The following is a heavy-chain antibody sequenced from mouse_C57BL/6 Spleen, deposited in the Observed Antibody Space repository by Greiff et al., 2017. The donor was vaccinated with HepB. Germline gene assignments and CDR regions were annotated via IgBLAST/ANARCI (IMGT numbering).Heavy chain of an antibody. CDR2: IDPSDSGT. Sequence: QVQLQQPGAELVRPGSSVKLSCKASGYTFTSYWMHWVKQRPIQGLEWIGNIDPSDSGTHYNQKFKDKATLTVDKSSSTAYMQLSSLTSEDSAVYYCARASQANAMDYWGQGTSVTVSS. CDR3: ARASQANAMDY. V-gene: IGHV1-52*01. CDR1: GYTFTSYW. D-gene: IGHD3-2*02. J-gene: IGHJ4*01.